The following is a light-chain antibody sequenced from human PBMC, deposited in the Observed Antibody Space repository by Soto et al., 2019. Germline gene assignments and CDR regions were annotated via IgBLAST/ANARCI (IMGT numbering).Light chain of an antibody. CDR2: GAS. J-gene: IGKJ1*01. CDR1: QNIHTN. Sequence: EIVMTQSPATLSVSPGEIATLSCRAGQNIHTNLAWYQQKPGQAPRLIFYGASTGATGLPARFSGSGSGTECTLTINSLQAEDCAVYYCQQYYNWPRTFCQGTKVDI. CDR3: QQYYNWPRT. V-gene: IGKV3-15*01.